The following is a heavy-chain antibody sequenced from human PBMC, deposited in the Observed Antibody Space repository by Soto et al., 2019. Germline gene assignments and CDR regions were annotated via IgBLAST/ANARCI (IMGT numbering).Heavy chain of an antibody. CDR3: AKDISPTAAVADF. J-gene: IGHJ4*02. Sequence: QVQLVESGGGVVQPGRSLRLSCSASGFTFSSYGMHWVRQAPGRGLEWVALISYDGSDEYIADSVKGRFTISRDNSKNTLYLQMNSLRSEDTAVYYCAKDISPTAAVADFWGQGTLLTVSS. V-gene: IGHV3-30*18. CDR1: GFTFSSYG. D-gene: IGHD6-13*01. CDR2: ISYDGSDE.